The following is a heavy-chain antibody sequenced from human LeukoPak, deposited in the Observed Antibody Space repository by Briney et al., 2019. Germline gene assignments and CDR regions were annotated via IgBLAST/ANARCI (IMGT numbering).Heavy chain of an antibody. J-gene: IGHJ5*02. CDR2: IYHSGRT. V-gene: IGHV4-38-2*01. D-gene: IGHD1-7*01. Sequence: PSETLSLTCAVSGYSLSSGYSWGWSRQPPGKGLKWIGSIYHSGRTYYNPSLKSRVTISVDTYKNQFSQRLSNVTASETTAYPCARVQSEALGTANWFDPWAQGTLVTVSS. CDR3: ARVQSEALGTANWFDP. CDR1: GYSLSSGYS.